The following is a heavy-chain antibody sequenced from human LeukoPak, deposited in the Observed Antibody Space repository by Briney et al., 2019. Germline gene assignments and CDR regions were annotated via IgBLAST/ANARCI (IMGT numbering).Heavy chain of an antibody. CDR1: GFTFSNYW. Sequence: GGSLRLSCAASGFTFSNYWMGWVRQAPGKGLEWVANIKQDGSEIYYVDSVKGRFTISRDTAKDSLYLQMNSLRAEDTAVYYCARDPAPQIGYWGQGTLVTVSS. CDR3: ARDPAPQIGY. V-gene: IGHV3-7*01. J-gene: IGHJ4*02. CDR2: IKQDGSEI.